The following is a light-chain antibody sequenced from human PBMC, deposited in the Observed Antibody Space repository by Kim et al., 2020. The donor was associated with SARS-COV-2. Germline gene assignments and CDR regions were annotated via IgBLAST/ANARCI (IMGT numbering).Light chain of an antibody. J-gene: IGLJ1*01. CDR2: KDN. V-gene: IGLV3-25*03. CDR3: QSADGSGTYV. CDR1: TLPEKQ. Sequence: VSPGQTARITCSGDTLPEKQTYWYQRKSGQAPLRVIYKDNERPSGIPGRFSGSSSGTTVTLTISGVQAEDDADYYCQSADGSGTYVFGTGTKVTVL.